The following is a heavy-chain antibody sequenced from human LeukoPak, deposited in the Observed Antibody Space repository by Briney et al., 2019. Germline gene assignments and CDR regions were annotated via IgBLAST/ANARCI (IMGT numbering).Heavy chain of an antibody. D-gene: IGHD3-22*01. V-gene: IGHV3-23*01. J-gene: IGHJ4*02. CDR2: ISVSGGNT. CDR1: GFTFSGYA. CDR3: AKGPGSSYYYYFDN. Sequence: GGSLRLSCAASGFTFSGYAMNWVRQAPGKGLEWVSGISVSGGNTYYADPVKGRFTISRDNSMNTLYLQMNSLRAEDTAIYYCAKGPGSSYYYYFDNWGQGTLVTVSS.